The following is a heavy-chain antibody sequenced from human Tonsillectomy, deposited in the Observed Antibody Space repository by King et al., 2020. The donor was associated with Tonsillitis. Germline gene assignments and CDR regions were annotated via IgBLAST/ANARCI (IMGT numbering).Heavy chain of an antibody. CDR2: INPATGAT. Sequence: VQLVESGAEVKRPGASVKVSCKASGYTFIDYYIHWVRQAPGQGLEWMGWINPATGATNYGQKFQGGVIMTRDTSISTAFMELNRLTSDETAVYYCARKEYSTSLDSWGQGSLVIVSS. V-gene: IGHV1-2*02. CDR1: GYTFIDYY. J-gene: IGHJ5*01. CDR3: ARKEYSTSLDS. D-gene: IGHD6-6*01.